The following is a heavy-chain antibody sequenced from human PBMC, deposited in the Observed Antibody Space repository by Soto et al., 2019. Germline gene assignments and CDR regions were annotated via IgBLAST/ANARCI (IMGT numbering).Heavy chain of an antibody. CDR2: IIPIFGTA. V-gene: IGHV1-69*12. CDR1: GGTFSSYA. J-gene: IGHJ6*02. CDR3: ASHPSDYYYYGMDV. Sequence: QVQLVQSGAEVKKPGSSVKVSCKASGGTFSSYAISWVRQAPGQGLGWMGGIIPIFGTANYAQKCQGRVTITADDSTSTAYMELSSLRSEDTAVYYCASHPSDYYYYGMDVWGQGTPVTVSS. D-gene: IGHD2-2*01.